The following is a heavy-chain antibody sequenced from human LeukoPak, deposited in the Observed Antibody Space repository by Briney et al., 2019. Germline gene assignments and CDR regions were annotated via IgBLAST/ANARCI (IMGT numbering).Heavy chain of an antibody. CDR1: GGSISSSSFY. D-gene: IGHD2/OR15-2a*01. V-gene: IGHV4-39*01. J-gene: IGHJ3*01. CDR2: IYYSKST. CDR3: AHFRGFAFDF. Sequence: PSETLSLTCTVSGGSISSSSFYWGWIRQPPGKGLEWIGSIYYSKSTDYNPSLKSRVTISVDTSKNEFSLRLSSVTAADTAVYYCAHFRGFAFDFWGRGTMVTVSS.